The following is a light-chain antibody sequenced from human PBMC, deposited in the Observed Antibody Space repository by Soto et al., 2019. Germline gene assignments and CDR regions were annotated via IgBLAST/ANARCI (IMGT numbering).Light chain of an antibody. V-gene: IGKV3-20*01. CDR3: QQYQNSPRT. CDR1: QSVGGSS. Sequence: ETVLTQSPGTLSLSPGERTTVSCRASQSVGGSSLAWYQQRPDQAPRLLIYDTSKRATGIPDRFSGSGSGTDFSVTISRLEPEDFAVYDCQQYQNSPRTFGRGTKVDIK. CDR2: DTS. J-gene: IGKJ1*01.